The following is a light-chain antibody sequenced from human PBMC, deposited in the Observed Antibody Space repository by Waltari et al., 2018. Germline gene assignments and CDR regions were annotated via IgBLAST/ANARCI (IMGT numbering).Light chain of an antibody. CDR1: SSDIGGFNY. J-gene: IGLJ1*01. CDR2: DVN. V-gene: IGLV2-14*01. Sequence: QSALTQPASVSGSPGQSITISCTGTSSDIGGFNYVFWYQQHPGKAPKLMIYDVNKRPAGVSNRFAGSKSRDTASLTISGLQAEDEAVYYCSSYTSRSTSVFGTGTKVTVL. CDR3: SSYTSRSTSV.